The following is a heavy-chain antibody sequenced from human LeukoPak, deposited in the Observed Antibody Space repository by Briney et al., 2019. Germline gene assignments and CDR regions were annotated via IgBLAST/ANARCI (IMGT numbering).Heavy chain of an antibody. V-gene: IGHV1-24*01. Sequence: GASVKVSCKVSGNILTKLSMHWARQPPGKGPEWMGGFEPEDGKIICAQKFEGRLTMTEDTSTETAYMELSSLRSEDTAVYYCARDDPYYEMGHNFDYWGQGTLVTVSS. D-gene: IGHD3-22*01. CDR3: ARDDPYYEMGHNFDY. J-gene: IGHJ4*02. CDR1: GNILTKLS. CDR2: FEPEDGKI.